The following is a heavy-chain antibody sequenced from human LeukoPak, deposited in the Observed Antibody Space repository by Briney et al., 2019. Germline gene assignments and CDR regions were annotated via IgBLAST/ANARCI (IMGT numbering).Heavy chain of an antibody. CDR3: VLGGGGDDY. Sequence: GGSLRLSCAASGFTFSSYSMNWVRQAPGKGLEWVSSISSSSTYIYYADSVKGRFTIPRDNSKNTLYLQMNSLRAEDTAVYYCVLGGGGDDYWGQGTLVTVSS. J-gene: IGHJ4*02. CDR2: ISSSSTYI. D-gene: IGHD3-16*01. V-gene: IGHV3-21*04. CDR1: GFTFSSYS.